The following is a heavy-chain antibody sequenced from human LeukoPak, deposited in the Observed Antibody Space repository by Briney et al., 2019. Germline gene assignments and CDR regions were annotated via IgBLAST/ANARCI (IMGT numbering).Heavy chain of an antibody. CDR2: ISSSSSSI. CDR3: GRGHWGLDY. CDR1: GFTFSNFS. V-gene: IGHV3-48*01. D-gene: IGHD7-27*01. J-gene: IGHJ4*02. Sequence: GGSLRLSCAASGFTFSNFSMNWVRQAPGKGLEWVSYISSSSSSIYYADSVMGRFTISRDNAKNSLYLQMNSLRAEDTAVYYCGRGHWGLDYWGQGALVTVSS.